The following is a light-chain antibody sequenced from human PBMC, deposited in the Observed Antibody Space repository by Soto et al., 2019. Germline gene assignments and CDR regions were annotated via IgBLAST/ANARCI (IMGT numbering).Light chain of an antibody. Sequence: SALTQPASVSGSPGQSINISCTGTSSDVGGYNYVSWYQQHPGKAPQLMIYEVSNRPSGVSNRFSGSKSGNTASLTISGLQAEDEADYYCSSYTSSSTLEYVFGTGTKVTVL. CDR3: SSYTSSSTLEYV. CDR1: SSDVGGYNY. V-gene: IGLV2-14*01. CDR2: EVS. J-gene: IGLJ1*01.